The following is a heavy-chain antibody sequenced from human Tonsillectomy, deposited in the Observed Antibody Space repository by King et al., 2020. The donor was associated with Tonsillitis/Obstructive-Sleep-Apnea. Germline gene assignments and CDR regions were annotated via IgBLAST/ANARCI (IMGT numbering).Heavy chain of an antibody. CDR2: ISYDGSNK. D-gene: IGHD5-18*01. CDR3: AKDNVDTAMVPFDY. Sequence: VQLVESGGGVVQPGRSLRLSCAASGFTFSSYGMHWVRQAPGKGLEWVAVISYDGSNKYYADSVKGRFTISRDNSKNTLYLLMNSLRAEDTAVYYCAKDNVDTAMVPFDYWGQGTLVTVSS. V-gene: IGHV3-30*18. J-gene: IGHJ4*02. CDR1: GFTFSSYG.